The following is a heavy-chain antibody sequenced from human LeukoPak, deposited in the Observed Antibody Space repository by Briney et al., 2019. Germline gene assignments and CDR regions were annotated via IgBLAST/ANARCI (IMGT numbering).Heavy chain of an antibody. Sequence: SETLSLTCTVSGGSISSSSYCWGWIRQPPGKGLEWIGSIYYSGSTYYNPSLKSRVTISVDTSKNQFSLKLSSVTAADTAVYYCARLRAVAGNWGQGTLVTVSS. CDR3: ARLRAVAGN. CDR2: IYYSGST. V-gene: IGHV4-39*01. J-gene: IGHJ4*02. CDR1: GGSISSSSYC. D-gene: IGHD6-19*01.